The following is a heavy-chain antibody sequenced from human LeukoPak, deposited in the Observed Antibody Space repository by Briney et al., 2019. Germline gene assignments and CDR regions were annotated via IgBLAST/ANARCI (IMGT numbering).Heavy chain of an antibody. J-gene: IGHJ3*02. D-gene: IGHD3-3*01. Sequence: ASVKVSCKASGYSFINYGINWVRQAPGQGLEWMGWINSSNGNTNFAQKFQGRVTMTTDTSTSTAYMELRSLRSDDTALYYCARIHQSITIFGVVIDAFDIWGQGTMVTVSS. V-gene: IGHV1-18*01. CDR1: GYSFINYG. CDR2: INSSNGNT. CDR3: ARIHQSITIFGVVIDAFDI.